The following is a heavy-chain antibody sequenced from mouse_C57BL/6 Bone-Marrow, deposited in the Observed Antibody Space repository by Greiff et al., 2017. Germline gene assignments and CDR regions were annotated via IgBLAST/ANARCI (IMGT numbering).Heavy chain of an antibody. D-gene: IGHD1-1*01. J-gene: IGHJ3*01. V-gene: IGHV5-6*01. CDR1: GFTFSSYG. CDR2: ISSGGSYT. Sequence: EVKVVESGGDLVKPGGSLKLSCAASGFTFSSYGMSWVRQTPDKRLEWVATISSGGSYTYYPDSVKGRFTISRDNAKNTLYLQMSSLKSEDTAMYYCARQYYGSSPWFAYWGQGTLVTVSA. CDR3: ARQYYGSSPWFAY.